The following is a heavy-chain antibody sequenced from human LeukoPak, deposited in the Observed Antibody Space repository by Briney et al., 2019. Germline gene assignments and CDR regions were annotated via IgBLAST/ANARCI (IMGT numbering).Heavy chain of an antibody. CDR3: ARETGTTPSWYYFDY. J-gene: IGHJ4*02. CDR1: GGSISSSNW. V-gene: IGHV4-4*02. D-gene: IGHD1-1*01. CDR2: IYHSGST. Sequence: SETLSLTCAVSGGSISSSNWWSWVRQPPGKGLEWIGEIYHSGSTNYNPFLKSRVTISVDKSKNQFSLKLSSVTAADTAVYYCARETGTTPSWYYFDYWGQGTLVTVSS.